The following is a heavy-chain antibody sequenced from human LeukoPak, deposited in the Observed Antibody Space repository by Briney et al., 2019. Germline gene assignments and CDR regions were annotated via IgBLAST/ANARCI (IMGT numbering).Heavy chain of an antibody. CDR1: GGSFSGYY. CDR3: ARGAVVTTHFDY. V-gene: IGHV4-34*01. D-gene: IGHD4-23*01. Sequence: SETLSLTCAVYGGSFSGYYWSWIRQPPGKGLEWIGEINHSGSTNYNPSLKSRVTISVDTSKNQFSLKLSSVTAADTAVYYCARGAVVTTHFDYWGQGTLVTVSS. J-gene: IGHJ4*02. CDR2: INHSGST.